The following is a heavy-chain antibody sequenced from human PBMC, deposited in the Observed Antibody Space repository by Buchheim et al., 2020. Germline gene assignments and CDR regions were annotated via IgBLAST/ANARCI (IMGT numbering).Heavy chain of an antibody. V-gene: IGHV3-48*03. Sequence: EVQLVESGGGLVQPGGSLRLSCAASGFTFSSYEMNWVRQAPGKGLEWVSYISSSGSTIYYADSVKGRFTISRDNAKKSLYLKMNSLRAEDTAVYYCADLIAARRNYYYGMDVWGQGTT. CDR1: GFTFSSYE. D-gene: IGHD6-6*01. J-gene: IGHJ6*02. CDR2: ISSSGSTI. CDR3: ADLIAARRNYYYGMDV.